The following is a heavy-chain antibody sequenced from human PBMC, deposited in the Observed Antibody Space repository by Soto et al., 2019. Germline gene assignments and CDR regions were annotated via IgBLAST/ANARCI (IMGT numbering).Heavy chain of an antibody. J-gene: IGHJ4*02. CDR2: ISGSGGST. Sequence: GGSLRLSCAASGFTFSSYAMSWVRQAPGKGLEWVSAISGSGGSTYYADSVKGRFTISRDNSKNTLYLQMNSLRAEDTAVYYSAKYLPLHNVWGSYRYDYWGQGTLVTVSS. V-gene: IGHV3-23*01. D-gene: IGHD3-16*02. CDR3: AKYLPLHNVWGSYRYDY. CDR1: GFTFSSYA.